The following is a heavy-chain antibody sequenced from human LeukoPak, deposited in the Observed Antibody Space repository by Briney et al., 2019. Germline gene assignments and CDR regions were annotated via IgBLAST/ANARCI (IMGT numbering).Heavy chain of an antibody. D-gene: IGHD3-16*02. Sequence: SETLSLTCAASGGSISSGGYSWSWIRQPPGKGLEWIGYIYHSGSTYYNPSLKSRVTISVDRSKNQFSLKLSSVTAADTAVYYCARDIGRYGMDVWGQGTTVTVSS. V-gene: IGHV4-30-2*01. CDR1: GGSISSGGYS. CDR2: IYHSGST. J-gene: IGHJ6*02. CDR3: ARDIGRYGMDV.